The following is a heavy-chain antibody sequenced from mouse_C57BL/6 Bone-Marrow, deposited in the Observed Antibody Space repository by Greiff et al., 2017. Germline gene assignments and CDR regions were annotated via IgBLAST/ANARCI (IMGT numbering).Heavy chain of an antibody. CDR3: ARPEGYPWFAY. Sequence: VQLQQSGAELARPGASVKLSCKASGYTFTSYGISWVKQRTGQGLEWIGEIYPRSGNTYYNEKFKGKASLTADKSSSTAYMELRSLTSEDSAVYFCARPEGYPWFAYWGQGTLVTVSA. CDR1: GYTFTSYG. CDR2: IYPRSGNT. D-gene: IGHD2-3*01. V-gene: IGHV1-81*01. J-gene: IGHJ3*01.